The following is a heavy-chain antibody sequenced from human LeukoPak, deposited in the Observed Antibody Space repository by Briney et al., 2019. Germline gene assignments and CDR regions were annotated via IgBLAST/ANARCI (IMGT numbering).Heavy chain of an antibody. J-gene: IGHJ4*02. CDR2: INTNTGNP. V-gene: IGHV7-4-1*02. CDR3: ARVTGYCSSTSCYPHY. D-gene: IGHD2-2*01. CDR1: GYSFTTYS. Sequence: GASVKVSCKASGYSFTTYSMSWVRQAPGQGLEWMGWINTNTGNPTYAQGFTGRFVFSLDTSVSTAYLQISSLKAEDTALYYCARVTGYCSSTSCYPHYWGQGTLVTVSS.